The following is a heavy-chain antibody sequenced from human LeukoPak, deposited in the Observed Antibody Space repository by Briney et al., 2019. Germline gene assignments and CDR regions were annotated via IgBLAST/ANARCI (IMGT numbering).Heavy chain of an antibody. CDR1: GFTFSSHS. CDR3: ARDGGVLVLYYYYYMDV. V-gene: IGHV3-21*01. Sequence: GGSLRLSCAASGFTFSSHSMNWVRQAPGKGLEWVSSISSSSSYIYYADSVKGRFTTSRDNAKNSLYLQMNSLRAEDTAVYYCARDGGVLVLYYYYYMDVWGKGTTVTVSS. CDR2: ISSSSSYI. D-gene: IGHD3-3*01. J-gene: IGHJ6*03.